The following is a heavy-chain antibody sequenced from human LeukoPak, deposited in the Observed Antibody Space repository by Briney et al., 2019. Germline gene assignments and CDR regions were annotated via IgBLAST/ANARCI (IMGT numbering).Heavy chain of an antibody. CDR2: IYYSGNT. D-gene: IGHD3-10*01. CDR1: GGSISSDSYY. Sequence: SETLSLTCTVPGGSISSDSYYWGWIRQPPGKGLEWIGSIYYSGNTYYNPSLKSRVTVSVDTSKNQFSLKLSSVTAADTAVYYCARGYYYGSRSLNRLDPWGQGTLVTVSS. CDR3: ARGYYYGSRSLNRLDP. J-gene: IGHJ5*02. V-gene: IGHV4-39*01.